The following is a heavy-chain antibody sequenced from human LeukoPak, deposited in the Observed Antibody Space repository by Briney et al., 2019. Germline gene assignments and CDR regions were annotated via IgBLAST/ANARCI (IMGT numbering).Heavy chain of an antibody. D-gene: IGHD4-17*01. V-gene: IGHV4-39*07. J-gene: IGHJ5*02. Sequence: SETLSLTCTVSGDPISSRSYYWDWIRQPPGGGLEWIGSIFYRGSTYYNPSLKSRVTISLDTSKNQFSLRLRSVTAADTAMYYCARVERYNGDYGWFDPWGQGNLVTVSS. CDR3: ARVERYNGDYGWFDP. CDR1: GDPISSRSYY. CDR2: IFYRGST.